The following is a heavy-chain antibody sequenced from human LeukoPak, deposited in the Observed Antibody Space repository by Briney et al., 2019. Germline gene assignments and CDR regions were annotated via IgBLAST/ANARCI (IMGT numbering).Heavy chain of an antibody. V-gene: IGHV3-23*01. CDR1: GFTFSSYA. CDR2: ISGSGGST. Sequence: SGGSLRLSCAASGFTFSSYAMSWVRQAPGKGLEWASAISGSGGSTYYADSVKGRFTISRDNSKNTPYLQMNSLRAEDTAVYYCAKEAGYDSYYYYMDVWGKGTTVTVSS. D-gene: IGHD5-12*01. CDR3: AKEAGYDSYYYYMDV. J-gene: IGHJ6*03.